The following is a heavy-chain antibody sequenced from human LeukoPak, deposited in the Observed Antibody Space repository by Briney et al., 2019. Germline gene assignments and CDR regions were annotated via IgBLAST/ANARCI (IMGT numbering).Heavy chain of an antibody. CDR1: GFTFSSYG. CDR2: ISYDGSNK. CDR3: AKDRVRYVDIVATIAVDY. Sequence: PGRSLRLSCAASGFTFSSYGMHWVRQAPGRGLEWVAVISYDGSNKYYADSVKGRFTISRDNSKNTLYLQMNSLRAEDTAVYYCAKDRVRYVDIVATIAVDYWGQGTLVTVSS. J-gene: IGHJ4*02. V-gene: IGHV3-30*18. D-gene: IGHD5-12*01.